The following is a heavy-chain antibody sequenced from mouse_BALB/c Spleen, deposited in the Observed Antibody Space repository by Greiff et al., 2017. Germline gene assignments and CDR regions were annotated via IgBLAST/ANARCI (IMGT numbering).Heavy chain of an antibody. CDR1: GYSITSDYA. CDR2: ISYSGST. D-gene: IGHD1-1*01. Sequence: EVKLQESGPGLVKPSQSLSLTCTVTGYSITSDYAWNWIRQFPGNKLEWMGYISYSGSTSYNPSLKSRISITRDTSKNQFFLQLNSVTTEDTATYYCARYYGSSYLYYAMDYWGQGTSVTVSS. J-gene: IGHJ4*01. CDR3: ARYYGSSYLYYAMDY. V-gene: IGHV3-2*02.